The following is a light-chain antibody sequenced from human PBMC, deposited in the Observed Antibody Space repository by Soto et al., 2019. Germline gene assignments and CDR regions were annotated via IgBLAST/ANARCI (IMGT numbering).Light chain of an antibody. CDR3: SSYTSTSIYV. Sequence: QSVLTQPASVSGSPGQSITISCTGTSSDVGGYNYVSWYQQYPGKAPKLMIYHVSNRPSGVSNRFSGSKSGNSASLTISGLQAEDEADYYCSSYTSTSIYVFGTGTKVPVL. J-gene: IGLJ1*01. V-gene: IGLV2-14*01. CDR1: SSDVGGYNY. CDR2: HVS.